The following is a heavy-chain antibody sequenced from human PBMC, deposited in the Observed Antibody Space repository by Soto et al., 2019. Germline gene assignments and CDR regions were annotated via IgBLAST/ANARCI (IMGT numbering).Heavy chain of an antibody. CDR1: GVTFSKYA. CDR2: ITGSGGLT. J-gene: IGHJ2*01. CDR3: SKGDYGGNSPYWYFDL. Sequence: EVQLLESGGGLVQPGGSLRLSCAVSGVTFSKYAMSWVRQPPGKGPEWDSAITGSGGLTYYADSVKGRFTISRDNSKNILFLQMNRLRDEDTATYYCSKGDYGGNSPYWYFDLWGRGTLVIVSS. V-gene: IGHV3-23*01. D-gene: IGHD4-17*01.